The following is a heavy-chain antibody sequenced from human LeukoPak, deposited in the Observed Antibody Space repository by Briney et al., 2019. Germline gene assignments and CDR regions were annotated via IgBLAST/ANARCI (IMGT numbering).Heavy chain of an antibody. Sequence: TGRSLRLSCAASGFTFSSYAMHWVRQAPGKGLEWVAVISYDGSNKYYADSVKGRFTISRDNSKNTLYLQMNSLRAEDTAVYYCARLVPGQAAFDIWGQGTMVTVSS. J-gene: IGHJ3*02. CDR2: ISYDGSNK. CDR3: ARLVPGQAAFDI. CDR1: GFTFSSYA. D-gene: IGHD6-6*01. V-gene: IGHV3-30-3*01.